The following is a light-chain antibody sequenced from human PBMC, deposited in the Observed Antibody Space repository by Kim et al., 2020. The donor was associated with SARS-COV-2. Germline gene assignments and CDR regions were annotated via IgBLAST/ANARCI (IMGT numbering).Light chain of an antibody. CDR3: QAWDSRTGV. CDR1: ELGDKF. CDR2: QDT. V-gene: IGLV3-1*01. J-gene: IGLJ1*01. Sequence: VSPGQTASITCSGDELGDKFTCWYQQKAGQAPVLVIYQDTKRPSGIPARFSGSNSGNTATLTISETQAVDEADYYCQAWDSRTGVFGPGTKVTVL.